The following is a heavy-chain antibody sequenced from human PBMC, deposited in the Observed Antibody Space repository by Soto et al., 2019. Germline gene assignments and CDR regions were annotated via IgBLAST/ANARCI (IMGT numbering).Heavy chain of an antibody. J-gene: IGHJ4*02. Sequence: SETLSLTCTVSGRSISSSSYNWGWIRQPPGKGLEWIGTIYYSGSTYYNPSLKSRVTISVDTSKNQFSLKLSSVTAADTAVYYCARRRSSSNWNYWGQGTLVT. CDR1: GRSISSSSYN. CDR3: ARRRSSSNWNY. D-gene: IGHD6-13*01. V-gene: IGHV4-39*01. CDR2: IYYSGST.